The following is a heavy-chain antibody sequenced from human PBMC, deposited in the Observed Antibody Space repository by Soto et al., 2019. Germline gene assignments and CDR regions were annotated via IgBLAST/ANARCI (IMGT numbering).Heavy chain of an antibody. D-gene: IGHD6-13*01. J-gene: IGHJ1*01. CDR1: GYTYTSYA. CDR3: ARPTDPDSSSWYEEYFQH. Sequence: ASVKVSCTASGYTYTSYAMHWVRQAPGQRLEWMGWINAGNGNTKYSQKFQGRVTITRDTSASTAYMELSSLRSEDTAVYYCARPTDPDSSSWYEEYFQHWGQGTLVTVSS. CDR2: INAGNGNT. V-gene: IGHV1-3*01.